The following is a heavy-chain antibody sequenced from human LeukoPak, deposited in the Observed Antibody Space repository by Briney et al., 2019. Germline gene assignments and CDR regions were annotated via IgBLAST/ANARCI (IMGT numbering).Heavy chain of an antibody. J-gene: IGHJ4*02. V-gene: IGHV4-59*01. CDR1: GGSISSYY. D-gene: IGHD3-10*01. Sequence: SETLSLTCTVSGGSISSYYWSWIQQPPGKGLEWIGYIYYSGSTNYNPSLKSRVTISVDTSKNQFSLKLSSVTAADTAVYYCARELRGVDYWGQGTLVTVSS. CDR2: IYYSGST. CDR3: ARELRGVDY.